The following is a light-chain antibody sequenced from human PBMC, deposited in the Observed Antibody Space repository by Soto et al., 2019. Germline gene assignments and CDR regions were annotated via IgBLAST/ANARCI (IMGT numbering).Light chain of an antibody. V-gene: IGKV3-15*01. Sequence: EIVMTQSPATLAVSPGDTATLSCRASQSLGGNLAWYQQKPGQAPRLLIFRASSRATGVPARFSASGSGTEFTLTISGLQSEDFADYYCQQYSNWPPWTFGPGTKVDIK. CDR3: QQYSNWPPWT. CDR2: RAS. J-gene: IGKJ1*01. CDR1: QSLGGN.